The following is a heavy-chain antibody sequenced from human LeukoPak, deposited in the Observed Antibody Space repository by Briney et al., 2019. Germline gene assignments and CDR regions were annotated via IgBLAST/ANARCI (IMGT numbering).Heavy chain of an antibody. CDR1: GFTFSRYN. D-gene: IGHD2-8*02. CDR3: AREDGVSRTDKWYFDF. CDR2: ISSDSKTR. V-gene: IGHV3-48*01. Sequence: GGSLRLSCAASGFTFSRYNMNWVRQAPGRGLEWLSYISSDSKTRYYADSVKGRFTISRDNAKNSLFVQMTSLRAEDAAVYYCAREDGVSRTDKWYFDFWGQGTLVTVSS. J-gene: IGHJ4*02.